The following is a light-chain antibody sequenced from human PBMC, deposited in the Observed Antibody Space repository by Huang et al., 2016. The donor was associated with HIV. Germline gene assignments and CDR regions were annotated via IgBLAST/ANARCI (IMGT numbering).Light chain of an antibody. V-gene: IGKV3-15*01. CDR3: QQYNNWPPVT. J-gene: IGKJ5*01. CDR2: GAS. Sequence: EALMTQSPATLAVSPGERVTLSCRASESVGRTVAWYQQKAGQAPRLLIYGASTRATGVPPRFSGRGSGTEFTLSISSRQSEDFAVYYCQQYNNWPPVTFGQGTRLEIK. CDR1: ESVGRT.